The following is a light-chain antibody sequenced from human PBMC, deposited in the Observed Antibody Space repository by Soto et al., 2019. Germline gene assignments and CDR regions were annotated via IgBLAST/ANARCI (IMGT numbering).Light chain of an antibody. J-gene: IGKJ3*01. CDR2: AAS. CDR3: QKYSSVPV. CDR1: QGINNY. Sequence: DIPMTQSPSSLSASVGDRVTITCRASQGINNYVAWYQQKPGKPPKLLIYAASTLQSGVPSRFSGSGSGTDFTLSINSLQPEDVATYSCQKYSSVPVFGPGTKVDIK. V-gene: IGKV1-27*01.